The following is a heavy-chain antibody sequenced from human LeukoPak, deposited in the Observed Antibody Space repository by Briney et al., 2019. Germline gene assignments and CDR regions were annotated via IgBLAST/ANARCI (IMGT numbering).Heavy chain of an antibody. V-gene: IGHV4-34*01. CDR2: INHSGST. D-gene: IGHD3-22*01. CDR1: GGSFSGYY. Sequence: SETLSLTCAVYGGSFSGYYWSWIRQPPGKGLEWIGEINHSGSTNYNPSLKSRVTISVDTSKNQFSLRLSSVTAADTAVYYCARVATPEPYYYDSSGYYLDYWGQGTLVTVSS. J-gene: IGHJ4*02. CDR3: ARVATPEPYYYDSSGYYLDY.